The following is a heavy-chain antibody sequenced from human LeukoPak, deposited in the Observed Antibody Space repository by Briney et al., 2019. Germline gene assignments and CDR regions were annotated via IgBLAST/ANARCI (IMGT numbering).Heavy chain of an antibody. CDR1: GFTFSSYA. CDR2: IYSGGST. D-gene: IGHD1/OR15-1a*01. CDR3: ARDWGTC. J-gene: IGHJ4*02. V-gene: IGHV3-53*01. Sequence: GGSLRLSCAVSGFTFSSYAMSWVRQAPGKGLEWVSVIYSGGSTYYADSVKGRFTISRDNSKNTLYLQMNSLRAEDTAVYYCARDWGTCWGQGTLVTVSS.